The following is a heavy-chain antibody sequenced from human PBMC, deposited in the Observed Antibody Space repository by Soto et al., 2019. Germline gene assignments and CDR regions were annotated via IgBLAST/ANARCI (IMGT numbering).Heavy chain of an antibody. CDR1: GNTFTSYD. CDR2: INPNSGNI. V-gene: IGHV1-8*01. Sequence: GASVKVSCKASGNTFTSYDINWVRQATGHGLEWMGWINPNSGNIGYAQKLQGRVSMTRDTATRTAYMEVSRLRSDDTAVYYCARGRASGSYYLLDYWGQGTLVTVSS. CDR3: ARGRASGSYYLLDY. J-gene: IGHJ4*02. D-gene: IGHD3-10*01.